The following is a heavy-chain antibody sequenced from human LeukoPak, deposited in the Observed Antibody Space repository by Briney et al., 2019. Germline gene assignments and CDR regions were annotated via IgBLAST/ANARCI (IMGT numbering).Heavy chain of an antibody. CDR2: ISAYNGNT. CDR1: GYTFTSYG. Sequence: ASVKVSCKASGYTFTSYGISWVRQAPGQGLEWMGWISAYNGNTNYAQKLQGRVTMTTDTSTSTAYMELRSLRSDDTAVYYCARGSRDYYDSSGYYYYYYYMDVWGKGTTVTISS. CDR3: ARGSRDYYDSSGYYYYYYYMDV. J-gene: IGHJ6*03. V-gene: IGHV1-18*01. D-gene: IGHD3-22*01.